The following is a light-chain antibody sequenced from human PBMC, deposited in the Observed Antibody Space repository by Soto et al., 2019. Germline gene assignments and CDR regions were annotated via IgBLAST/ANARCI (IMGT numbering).Light chain of an antibody. CDR3: QQYGSSGT. J-gene: IGKJ1*01. CDR2: DAS. Sequence: EIVMTQSPATLSVSPGERATLSCRASQSVGKYLVWYQQKPGQAPRLLIYDASNRATGIPARFSGSGSGTDFTLTISSLEPEDFAVYYCQQYGSSGTFGQGTKVDIK. V-gene: IGKV3D-15*01. CDR1: QSVGKY.